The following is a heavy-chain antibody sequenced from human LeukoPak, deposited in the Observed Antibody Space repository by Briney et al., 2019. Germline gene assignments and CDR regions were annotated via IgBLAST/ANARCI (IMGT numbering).Heavy chain of an antibody. CDR2: IYTSGST. V-gene: IGHV4-61*02. J-gene: IGHJ3*02. Sequence: SETLSLTCTVSGGSISSGSYYWSWIRQPAGKGLEWIGRIYTSGSTNYNPSLKSRVTISVDTSKNQFSLKLSSVTAADTAVYYCARGVSLDYGDANDAFDIWGQGTMVTVSS. CDR3: ARGVSLDYGDANDAFDI. CDR1: GGSISSGSYY. D-gene: IGHD4-17*01.